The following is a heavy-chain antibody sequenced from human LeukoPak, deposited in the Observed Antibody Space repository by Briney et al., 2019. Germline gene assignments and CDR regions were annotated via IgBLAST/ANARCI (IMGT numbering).Heavy chain of an antibody. CDR3: ATRGSYISNYFDY. V-gene: IGHV1-24*01. J-gene: IGHJ4*02. CDR1: GYTLTELS. Sequence: ASVTVSCKVSGYTLTELSMHWVRQAPGKGLEWMGGFDPEDGETIYAQKFQGRVTMTGDTSTDTAYMELSSLRSEDTAVYYCATRGSYISNYFDYWGQGTLVTVSS. CDR2: FDPEDGET. D-gene: IGHD1-26*01.